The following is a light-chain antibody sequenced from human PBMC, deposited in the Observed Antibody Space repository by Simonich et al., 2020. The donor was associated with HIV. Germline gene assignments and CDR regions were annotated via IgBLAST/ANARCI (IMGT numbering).Light chain of an antibody. CDR1: TLPKQY. J-gene: IGLJ2*01. Sequence: SYELTQPPSVSVSPGQTARITCSGDTLPKQYAHWYQQKPGQAPVLVISKDSERPSGVPGRFSGSSSGKTVTLTISGVQAEDEADYYCQSADSSGTYVVFAGGTKLTVL. CDR3: QSADSSGTYVV. CDR2: KDS. V-gene: IGLV3-25*03.